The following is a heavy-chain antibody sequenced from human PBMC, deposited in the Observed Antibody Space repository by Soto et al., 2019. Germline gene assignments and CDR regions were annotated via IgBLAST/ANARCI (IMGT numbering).Heavy chain of an antibody. J-gene: IGHJ6*02. Sequence: SETLSLTCAVYGGSFSGYYWSWIRQPPGKGLEWIGEINHSGSTNYNPSLKSRVTISVDTSKNQFSLKLSSVTAADTAVYYCARVTRDILTGYYYYYGMDVWGQGTTVTVSS. D-gene: IGHD3-9*01. CDR3: ARVTRDILTGYYYYYGMDV. CDR2: INHSGST. V-gene: IGHV4-34*01. CDR1: GGSFSGYY.